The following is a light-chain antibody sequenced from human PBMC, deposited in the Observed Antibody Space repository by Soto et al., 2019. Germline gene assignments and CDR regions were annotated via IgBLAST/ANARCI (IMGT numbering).Light chain of an antibody. CDR2: EVS. CDR3: SSYAGSKGVYV. J-gene: IGLJ1*01. Sequence: QSALTQPPSASGSPGQSVTISCTGTSSDVGGYKYVSWYQQHPGKAPKLIIYEVSKRPSGVPDRFSGSKSGNTASLTVSGLQAEDEADYYCSSYAGSKGVYVFGTGTKVTVL. CDR1: SSDVGGYKY. V-gene: IGLV2-8*01.